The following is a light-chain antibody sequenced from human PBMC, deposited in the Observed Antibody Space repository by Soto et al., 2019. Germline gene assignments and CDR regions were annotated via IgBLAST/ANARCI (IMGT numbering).Light chain of an antibody. V-gene: IGKV1-5*01. J-gene: IGKJ5*01. CDR1: QSISSW. Sequence: DIQMTQSPSTLSASVGDRVTITCRASQSISSWLAWYQQKPGKAPKLLSYDASSLESGVPSRFSGSGSGTEFTLTISSLQPDDFATYYCQQYNSYSQGTFGQGTRLEIK. CDR2: DAS. CDR3: QQYNSYSQGT.